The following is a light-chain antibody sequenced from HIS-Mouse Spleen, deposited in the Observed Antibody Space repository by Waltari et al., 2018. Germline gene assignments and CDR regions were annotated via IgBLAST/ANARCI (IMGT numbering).Light chain of an antibody. CDR3: SSYTSSSTRV. J-gene: IGLJ3*02. V-gene: IGLV2-14*03. Sequence: QSALTQPAFVSGSPGQSIPIPCPGTSIDVGGYNYVSWYQQHPGKAPKLIIYDVSNRPSGVSNRFSGSKSGNTASLTISGLQAEDEADYYCSSYTSSSTRVFGGGTKLTVL. CDR2: DVS. CDR1: SIDVGGYNY.